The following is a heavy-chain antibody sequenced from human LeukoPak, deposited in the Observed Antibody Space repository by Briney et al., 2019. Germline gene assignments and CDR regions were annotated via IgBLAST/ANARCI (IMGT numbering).Heavy chain of an antibody. J-gene: IGHJ4*02. D-gene: IGHD3-10*01. CDR3: VRDNASGSFYAL. Sequence: GASVKVSCKASGYTFTGYNVHWVRQAPGQRPEWVGWTSPNSGSTRHAQKFQDRVTMTRDTSSSTAYMELSRLGSDDTAVYYCVRDNASGSFYALWGQGTLVTVSS. CDR2: TSPNSGST. V-gene: IGHV1-2*02. CDR1: GYTFTGYN.